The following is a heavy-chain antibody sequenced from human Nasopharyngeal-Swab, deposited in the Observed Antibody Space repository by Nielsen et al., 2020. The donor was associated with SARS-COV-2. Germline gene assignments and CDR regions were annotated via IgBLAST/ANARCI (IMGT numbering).Heavy chain of an antibody. CDR2: ISGSGGST. D-gene: IGHD4-17*01. J-gene: IGHJ4*02. Sequence: GESLKISCAASGFTFSNAWMSWVRQAPGKGLEWVSAISGSGGSTYYADSVKGRFTISRDNSKNTLYLQMNSLRAEDTAVYYCAKDQGGDYVFDYWGQGTLVTVSS. V-gene: IGHV3-23*01. CDR1: GFTFSNAW. CDR3: AKDQGGDYVFDY.